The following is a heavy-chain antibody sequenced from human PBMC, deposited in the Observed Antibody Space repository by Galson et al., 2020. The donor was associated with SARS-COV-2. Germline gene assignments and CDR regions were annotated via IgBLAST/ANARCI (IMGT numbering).Heavy chain of an antibody. V-gene: IGHV5-10-1*01. CDR2: IDPSDSYT. CDR1: SFTSYW. CDR3: ARARPPAGTFDP. Sequence: SFTSYWISWVRQMPGKGLEWMGRIDPSDSYTNYSPSFQGHVTISADKSISTAYLQWSSLKASDTAMYYCARARPPAGTFDPWGQGTLVTVSS. D-gene: IGHD1-1*01. J-gene: IGHJ5*02.